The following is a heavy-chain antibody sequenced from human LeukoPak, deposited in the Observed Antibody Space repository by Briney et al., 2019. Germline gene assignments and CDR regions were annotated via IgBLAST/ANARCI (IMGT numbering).Heavy chain of an antibody. V-gene: IGHV3-23*01. Sequence: GGSLRLSCAASGFTFSSHGMSWVRQAPGKGLEWVSGTTGSGGSTYYADSVKGRFTISRDNAKNTVYLQMNRLRAEDTAVYYCAREEITMVRGVMYYNMDVWGKGTTVTVSS. CDR1: GFTFSSHG. D-gene: IGHD3-10*01. J-gene: IGHJ6*03. CDR3: AREEITMVRGVMYYNMDV. CDR2: TTGSGGST.